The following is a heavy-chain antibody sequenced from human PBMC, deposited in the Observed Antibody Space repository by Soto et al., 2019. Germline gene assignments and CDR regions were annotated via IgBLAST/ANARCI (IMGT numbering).Heavy chain of an antibody. CDR3: ARRHTLYYSEISRFDI. Sequence: SETLSLTCSVSGDSISNSGSYWGWIRRPPGKGLEWIGTMGYSGDTSYNPALGSLVTVSADTCKNQFSLRLSSVSVLVPHVYYRARRHTLYYSEISRFDIWGQGAMVTVSS. CDR2: MGYSGDT. CDR1: GDSISNSGSY. D-gene: IGHD3-9*01. J-gene: IGHJ4*02. V-gene: IGHV4-39*01.